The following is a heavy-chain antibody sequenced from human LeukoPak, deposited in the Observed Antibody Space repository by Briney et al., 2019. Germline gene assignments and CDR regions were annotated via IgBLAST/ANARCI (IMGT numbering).Heavy chain of an antibody. CDR2: IIPIFGTA. CDR1: GGTFSSYA. J-gene: IGHJ3*02. CDR3: ARVDQWLVPGAFDI. Sequence: SVKVSCKASGGTFSSYAISWVRQAPGQGLEWMGGIIPIFGTANYAQKFQGRVTITTDESMSTAYMELSSLRSEDTAVYYCARVDQWLVPGAFDIWGQGTMVTVSS. V-gene: IGHV1-69*05. D-gene: IGHD6-19*01.